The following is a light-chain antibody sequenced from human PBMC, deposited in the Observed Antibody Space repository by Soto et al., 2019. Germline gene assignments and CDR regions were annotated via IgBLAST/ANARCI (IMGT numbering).Light chain of an antibody. Sequence: EIVMTQSPATLSVSPGERATLSCRASQSVSSSYLGWYQQKPGQAPRLLMYGASSRATGIPERFSGSGSGADFTLTISRLEPEDFAVYYCQQYGSSGTFGQGTKVDIK. CDR3: QQYGSSGT. CDR1: QSVSSSY. J-gene: IGKJ1*01. CDR2: GAS. V-gene: IGKV3-20*01.